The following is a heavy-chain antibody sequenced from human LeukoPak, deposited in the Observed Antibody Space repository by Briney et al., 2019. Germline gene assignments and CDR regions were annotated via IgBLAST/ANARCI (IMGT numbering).Heavy chain of an antibody. J-gene: IGHJ6*03. V-gene: IGHV4-34*01. CDR3: ARGDYYDSSGYFHYYYMDV. Sequence: PSETLSLTCAVYGGSFSGYYWSWIRQPPGKGLEWIGEINHSGSTNYNPSLKSRVTISVDTSKNQFSLKLSSVTAADTAVYYCARGDYYDSSGYFHYYYMDVWGKGTTVTVSS. CDR1: GGSFSGYY. D-gene: IGHD3-22*01. CDR2: INHSGST.